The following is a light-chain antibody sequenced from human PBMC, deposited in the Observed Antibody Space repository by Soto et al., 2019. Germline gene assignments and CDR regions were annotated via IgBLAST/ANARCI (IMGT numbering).Light chain of an antibody. V-gene: IGKV3-11*01. CDR2: DAS. CDR3: QQRSTWPLT. J-gene: IGKJ4*01. Sequence: EVALKQSPATLSLSPGERATLSCRASQSVTNYLAWYQQKPGQAPRLLIYDASKRATGIPARFSGSGSVTDFTLTISSLEPEDFAVYYCQQRSTWPLTFGGGTKVEI. CDR1: QSVTNY.